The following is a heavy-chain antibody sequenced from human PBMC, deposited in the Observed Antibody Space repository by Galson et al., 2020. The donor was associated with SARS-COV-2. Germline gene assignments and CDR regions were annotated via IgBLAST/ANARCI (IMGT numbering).Heavy chain of an antibody. D-gene: IGHD2-15*01. Sequence: SVTVSRKASRYTFTGYYMHWVRQAPGQGLEWMGWINPNSGGTNHAQKFQGRVTMTRDTSISTAYMELSRLRSDDTAVYYCARVEAYCSGGSCYLVGDAFDIWGQGTMVTVSS. V-gene: IGHV1-2*02. J-gene: IGHJ3*02. CDR1: RYTFTGYY. CDR3: ARVEAYCSGGSCYLVGDAFDI. CDR2: INPNSGGT.